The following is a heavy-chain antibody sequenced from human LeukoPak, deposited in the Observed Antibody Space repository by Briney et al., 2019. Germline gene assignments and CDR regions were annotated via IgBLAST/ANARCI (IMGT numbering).Heavy chain of an antibody. V-gene: IGHV3-23*01. CDR3: AKDRCGSRYVNWFDP. CDR1: GFTFSSYA. CDR2: ISGSGGST. D-gene: IGHD2-15*01. J-gene: IGHJ5*02. Sequence: GGSLRLSCAASGFTFSSYAMSWVRQAPGKGLEWVSAISGSGGSTYYADSVKGRFTISRDNSKNTLYLQMNSLRAEDTAVYYCAKDRCGSRYVNWFDPWGQGTLVTVSS.